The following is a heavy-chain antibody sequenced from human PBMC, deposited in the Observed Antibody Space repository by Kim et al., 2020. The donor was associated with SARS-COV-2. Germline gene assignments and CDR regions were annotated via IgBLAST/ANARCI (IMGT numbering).Heavy chain of an antibody. V-gene: IGHV5-51*01. CDR3: ARRTTIFGVVLAFDI. CDR2: IYPGDSDT. J-gene: IGHJ3*02. CDR1: GYSFTSYW. Sequence: GESLKISCKGSGYSFTSYWIGWVRQMPGKGLEWMGIIYPGDSDTRYSPSFQGQVTISADKSISTAYLQWSSLKASDTAMYYCARRTTIFGVVLAFDIWGQGTMVTVSS. D-gene: IGHD3-3*01.